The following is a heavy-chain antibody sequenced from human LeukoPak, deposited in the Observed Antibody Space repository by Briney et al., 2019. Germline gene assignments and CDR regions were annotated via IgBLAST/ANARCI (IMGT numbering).Heavy chain of an antibody. Sequence: PGGSLRLSCAASGFNFNIYWMSWVRQAPGKGLEWVANINQDGSEIYYVDSVKGRLTISGDNAKNTLFLQMNSLRAEDTAVFYCARAGGPHTVDVWGQGTTVIVSS. CDR3: ARAGGPHTVDV. D-gene: IGHD2-8*02. V-gene: IGHV3-7*01. CDR2: INQDGSEI. CDR1: GFNFNIYW. J-gene: IGHJ6*02.